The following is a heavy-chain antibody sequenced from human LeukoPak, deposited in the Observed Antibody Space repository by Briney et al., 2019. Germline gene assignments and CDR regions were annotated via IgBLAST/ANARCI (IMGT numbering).Heavy chain of an antibody. CDR1: GGSISSYY. Sequence: SETLSLTCTVSGGSISSYYWSWVRQPPGKGLEWIGYIYYSGSTNYNPSLKSRVTISVDTSKNQFSLKLSSVTAADTAVYYCARRDYGPTGGAFDIWGQGTMVTVSS. D-gene: IGHD4-17*01. J-gene: IGHJ3*02. V-gene: IGHV4-59*08. CDR3: ARRDYGPTGGAFDI. CDR2: IYYSGST.